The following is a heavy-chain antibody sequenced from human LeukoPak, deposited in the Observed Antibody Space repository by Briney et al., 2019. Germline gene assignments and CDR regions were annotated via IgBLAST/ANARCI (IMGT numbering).Heavy chain of an antibody. V-gene: IGHV1-69*13. CDR1: GGTFSSYA. CDR3: AGLPRTMVRGKRNFQH. CDR2: IIPIFGTA. Sequence: TVKVSCKASGGTFSSYAISWVRQAPGQGLEWMGGIIPIFGTANYAQKFQGRVTITADESTSTAYMELSSLRSEDTAVYYCAGLPRTMVRGKRNFQHWGQGTLVTVSS. D-gene: IGHD3-10*01. J-gene: IGHJ1*01.